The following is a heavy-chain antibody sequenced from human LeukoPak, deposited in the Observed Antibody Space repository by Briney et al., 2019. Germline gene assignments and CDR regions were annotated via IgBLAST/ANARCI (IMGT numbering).Heavy chain of an antibody. CDR2: IRSKAYGGTT. CDR3: TRIHLDYYYYYMDV. Sequence: GGSLRLSCTASGFTFGDCAMSWFRQAPGKGLEWVGFIRSKAYGGTTEYAASVKGRFTISRDDSKSIAYLQMNSLKTEDTAVYYCTRIHLDYYYYYMDVWGKGTTVTVSS. V-gene: IGHV3-49*03. CDR1: GFTFGDCA. J-gene: IGHJ6*03.